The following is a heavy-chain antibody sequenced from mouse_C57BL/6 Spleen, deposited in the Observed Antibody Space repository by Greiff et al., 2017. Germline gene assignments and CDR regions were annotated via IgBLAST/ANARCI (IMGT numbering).Heavy chain of an antibody. J-gene: IGHJ1*03. CDR3: ASCITRVGYFDV. CDR1: GFTFSDYY. CDR2: INSDGSST. V-gene: IGHV5-16*01. Sequence: EVQLVESEGGLVKPGSSLKLSCTASGFTFSDYYMAWVRQVPEKGLEWVANINSDGSSTYYLDSLKSRFIISRDNAKNILYLQMSRLKSEDTATYYCASCITRVGYFDVWGTGTTVTVSS. D-gene: IGHD1-1*01.